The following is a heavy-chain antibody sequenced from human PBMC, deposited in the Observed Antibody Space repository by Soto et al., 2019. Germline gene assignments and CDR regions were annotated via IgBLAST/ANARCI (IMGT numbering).Heavy chain of an antibody. CDR1: GGPFNGFY. V-gene: IGHV4-34*01. CDR2: INPGGST. D-gene: IGHD1-7*01. J-gene: IGHJ6*02. CDR3: ARDPTRGELLYGMDV. Sequence: SETLSLTCGVFGGPFNGFYWSWIRQPPGKGLEWIGEINPGGSTHYNPSLRSRLTLSADTSRNQLSLKLRSVTAADTAVYYCARDPTRGELLYGMDVWGQGTTVTVSS.